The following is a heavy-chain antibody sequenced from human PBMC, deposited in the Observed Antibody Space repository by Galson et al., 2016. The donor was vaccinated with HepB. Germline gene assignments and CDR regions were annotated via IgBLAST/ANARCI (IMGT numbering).Heavy chain of an antibody. V-gene: IGHV3-23*01. J-gene: IGHJ4*02. D-gene: IGHD1-1*01. Sequence: SLRLSCAASGFTFITYAMSWVRQAPGKGLEWVSTLSASGGATYYSDSVKGRFTISRDNSKNTLYLQMNSLRDEDTAVYYCAKGRTGTTGPVEYWGQGTLVTVSS. CDR1: GFTFITYA. CDR3: AKGRTGTTGPVEY. CDR2: LSASGGAT.